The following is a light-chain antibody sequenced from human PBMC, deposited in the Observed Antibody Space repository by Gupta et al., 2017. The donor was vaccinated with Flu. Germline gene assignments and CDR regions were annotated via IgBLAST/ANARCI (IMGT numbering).Light chain of an antibody. CDR3: QQTHSFPLT. CDR1: QDISSW. J-gene: IGKJ4*01. V-gene: IGKV1-12*01. Sequence: DIQVTQSPSSVSASLGDRVTITCRASQDISSWLAWYQQKPGKAPKLLISAASRLQSGVPSRFDGSGSGTDFTLTISSLQPEDFATYFCQQTHSFPLTFGGGTKVEIK. CDR2: AAS.